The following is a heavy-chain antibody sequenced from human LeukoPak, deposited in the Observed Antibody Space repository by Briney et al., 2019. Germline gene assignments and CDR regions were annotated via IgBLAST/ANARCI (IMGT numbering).Heavy chain of an antibody. CDR1: GGTFSSYA. CDR3: ARGITSLSGHYYYGMDV. J-gene: IGHJ6*02. Sequence: ASVKVSCKASGGTFSSYAISWVRQAPGQGLEWMGRIIPIFGIANYAQKFQGGVTITADKSTSTAYMELSSLRSEDTAVYYCARGITSLSGHYYYGMDVWGQGTTVTVSS. V-gene: IGHV1-69*04. CDR2: IIPIFGIA. D-gene: IGHD3-10*01.